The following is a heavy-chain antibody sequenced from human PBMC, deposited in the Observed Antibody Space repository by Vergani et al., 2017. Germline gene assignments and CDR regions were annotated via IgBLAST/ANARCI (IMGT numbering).Heavy chain of an antibody. D-gene: IGHD1-7*01. J-gene: IGHJ6*03. V-gene: IGHV2-5*04. CDR2: IYWNDDQ. CDR1: GFSLNTRGVS. CDR3: VYRKTGCGTTGCFYPFYHYYYMDV. Sequence: QITLKESGPTLVKPTQTLTLTCTFSGFSLNTRGVSVAWIRQPPGKALDWLALIYWNDDQHYSPSLNNRVTITKDTSKNQVVLTMTNMDYVDTGTYYCVYRKTGCGTTGCFYPFYHYYYMDVWLKGTTVTVSS.